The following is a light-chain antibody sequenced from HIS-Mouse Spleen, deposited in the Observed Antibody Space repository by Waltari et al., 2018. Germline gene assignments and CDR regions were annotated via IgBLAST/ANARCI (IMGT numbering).Light chain of an antibody. V-gene: IGKV3-11*01. CDR1: QSVSSY. CDR2: DAS. Sequence: EIVLTQSPATLSLSPGERATLSCRASQSVSSYLAVYQQKPGQAPRLLIYDASNRATGIPARFSGSGSGTDFTLTISSLEPEDFAVYYCQQRSNWPPFTFGPGTKVDIK. CDR3: QQRSNWPPFT. J-gene: IGKJ3*01.